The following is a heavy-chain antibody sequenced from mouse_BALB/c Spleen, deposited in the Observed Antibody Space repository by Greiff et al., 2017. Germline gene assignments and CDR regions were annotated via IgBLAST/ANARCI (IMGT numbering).Heavy chain of an antibody. CDR2: ISSGGSYT. CDR1: GFTFSSYT. CDR3: ANQLAWFAY. J-gene: IGHJ3*01. Sequence: EVKLVESGGGLVKPGGSLKLSCAASGFTFSSYTMSWVRQTPEKRLEWVATISSGGSYTYYPDSVKGRFTISRDNAKNTLYLQMSSLKSEDTAMYYCANQLAWFAYWGQGTLVTVSA. D-gene: IGHD4-1*02. V-gene: IGHV5-6-4*01.